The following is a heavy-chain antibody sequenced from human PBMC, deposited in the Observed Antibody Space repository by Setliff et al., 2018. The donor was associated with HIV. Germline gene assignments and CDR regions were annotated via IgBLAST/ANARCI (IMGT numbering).Heavy chain of an antibody. CDR1: GGSISNYY. J-gene: IGHJ4*02. Sequence: PSETLSLTCTVSGGSISNYYWSWIRQPAEKGLEWIGRIYSSGRTNYNPSLKSRVTMSLDTSKNQFSLKLSSVTAADTAVYYCVRGRGSSSSWPIDYWGQGTLVTVSS. CDR3: VRGRGSSSSWPIDY. D-gene: IGHD6-13*01. CDR2: IYSSGRT. V-gene: IGHV4-4*07.